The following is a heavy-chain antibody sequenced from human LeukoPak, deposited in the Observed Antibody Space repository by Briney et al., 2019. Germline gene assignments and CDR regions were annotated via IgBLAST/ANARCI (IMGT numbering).Heavy chain of an antibody. V-gene: IGHV4-61*01. D-gene: IGHD3-10*01. CDR2: IYYSGST. CDR3: AREGIGLLWFGELYRPYYFDY. Sequence: SETLSLTCTVSGGSVSSGSYYWSWIRQPPGKGLEWIGYIYYSGSTNYNPSLKSRVTISVDTSKNQFSLQLNSVTPEDTAVYYCAREGIGLLWFGELYRPYYFDYWGQGTLVTVSS. J-gene: IGHJ4*02. CDR1: GGSVSSGSYY.